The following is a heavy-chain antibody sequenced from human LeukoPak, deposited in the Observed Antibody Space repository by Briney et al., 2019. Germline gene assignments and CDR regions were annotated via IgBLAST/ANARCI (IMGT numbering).Heavy chain of an antibody. V-gene: IGHV3-48*04. CDR3: GREGYCSSTTCPQKYFHMDV. CDR2: ISSGGKTA. CDR1: GFTFRTNS. Sequence: GALRLSCAASGFTFRTNSMHWVRQAPGKGLEWVSYISSGGKTAFYAESVRGRFNISRDDAKSSLFLQMNSLRAEDTAVYYCGREGYCSSTTCPQKYFHMDVWGKGTTVTVSS. D-gene: IGHD2-2*01. J-gene: IGHJ6*03.